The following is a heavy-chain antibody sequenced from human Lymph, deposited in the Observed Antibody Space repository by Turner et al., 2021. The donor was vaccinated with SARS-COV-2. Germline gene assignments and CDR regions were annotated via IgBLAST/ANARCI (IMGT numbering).Heavy chain of an antibody. CDR1: EFTVSSNY. Sequence: EVQLVVSGGGLIQPGGSLRLSCAASEFTVSSNYMSWVRQAPGKGLEWVSIIYSGGSTYYADSVKGRFTISRDNSKNTLYLQMNSLRAEDTAVYYCARVLPYGDYFDYWGQGTLVTVSS. V-gene: IGHV3-53*01. CDR2: IYSGGST. J-gene: IGHJ4*02. D-gene: IGHD4-17*01. CDR3: ARVLPYGDYFDY.